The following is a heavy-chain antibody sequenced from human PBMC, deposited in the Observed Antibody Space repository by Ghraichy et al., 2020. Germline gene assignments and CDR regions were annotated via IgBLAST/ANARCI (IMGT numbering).Heavy chain of an antibody. Sequence: SQTLSLTFAEYGGALIGSYGSGHRHPRRKVLERIWEINHSGSTNYNPAIKSRVTISVDTSKNQFSLKLSSVTAADTAVYYCARVDTYYYDSSGYCGYWGQGTLVTVSS. V-gene: IGHV4-34*01. D-gene: IGHD3-22*01. CDR2: INHSGST. CDR3: ARVDTYYYDSSGYCGY. CDR1: GGALIGSY. J-gene: IGHJ4*02.